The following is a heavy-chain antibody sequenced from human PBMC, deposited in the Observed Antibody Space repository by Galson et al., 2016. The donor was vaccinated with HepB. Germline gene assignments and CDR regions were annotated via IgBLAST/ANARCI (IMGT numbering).Heavy chain of an antibody. CDR1: GYNFTNFW. Sequence: QSGAEVKKPGESLKISCKGSGYNFTNFWVGWLRQMSGKGLECLGIIYPGDSDTRYSPSLQGQVTISVDKSIRTAYLQWTSLTASDTAMYYCATMGRNWYFDLWGRGTLVTVSS. J-gene: IGHJ2*01. V-gene: IGHV5-51*01. CDR2: IYPGDSDT. CDR3: ATMGRNWYFDL.